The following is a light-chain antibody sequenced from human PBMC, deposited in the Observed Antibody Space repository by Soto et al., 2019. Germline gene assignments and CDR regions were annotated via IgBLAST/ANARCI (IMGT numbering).Light chain of an antibody. V-gene: IGKV3-20*01. CDR1: QSVSSNY. Sequence: EIVLTQSPGTLSLSPGERATLSCRASQSVSSNYLAWYQQKPGQAPRLLIYGASIRATGIPDRFSGGGSGTDFTLTISKLEPEDFAVYYCQQFRTFGQGTKVEIK. CDR2: GAS. J-gene: IGKJ1*01. CDR3: QQFRT.